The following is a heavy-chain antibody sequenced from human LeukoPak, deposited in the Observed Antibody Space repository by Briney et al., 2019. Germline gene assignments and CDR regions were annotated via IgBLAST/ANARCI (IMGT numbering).Heavy chain of an antibody. CDR3: ARDSAPSDWNYDY. J-gene: IGHJ4*02. V-gene: IGHV4-4*07. CDR1: GGSISGFY. D-gene: IGHD1-7*01. Sequence: SETLSLTCTVSGGSISGFYWSWIRQPAGKGLEWIGRIYSSGTTNYNPSLKSRLTMSVDTSKNQFSLKLSSVTAADTAVYYCARDSAPSDWNYDYWGQGTLVTVSS. CDR2: IYSSGTT.